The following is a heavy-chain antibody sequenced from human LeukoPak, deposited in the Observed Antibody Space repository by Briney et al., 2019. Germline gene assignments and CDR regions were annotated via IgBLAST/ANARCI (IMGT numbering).Heavy chain of an antibody. CDR1: GYTFTGYY. Sequence: GASVKVSFKSSGYTFTGYYMHWVRQAPGQGLEWMEWINPNSGGTNYAQAFQGRVTMTRDTSISTAYMELSRLRSDDTAVYYCARGGSYADAFDIWGQGTMVTVSS. D-gene: IGHD1-26*01. V-gene: IGHV1-2*02. CDR3: ARGGSYADAFDI. J-gene: IGHJ3*02. CDR2: INPNSGGT.